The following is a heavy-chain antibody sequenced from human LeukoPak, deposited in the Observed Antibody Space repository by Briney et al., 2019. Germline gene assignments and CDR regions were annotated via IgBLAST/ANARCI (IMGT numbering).Heavy chain of an antibody. V-gene: IGHV4-39*01. Sequence: PSETLSLTCTVSGGSISSSSYYWGWIRQPPGQGLEWTGSIYYSGSTYYNPSLESRVTISVDTSKNQFSLKLSSVTAADTAVYYCARGRYYYDSSGYSYYFDYWGQGTLVTVSS. CDR3: ARGRYYYDSSGYSYYFDY. CDR1: GGSISSSSYY. D-gene: IGHD3-22*01. CDR2: IYYSGST. J-gene: IGHJ4*02.